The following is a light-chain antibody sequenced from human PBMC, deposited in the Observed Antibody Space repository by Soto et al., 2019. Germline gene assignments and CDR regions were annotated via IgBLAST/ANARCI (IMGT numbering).Light chain of an antibody. Sequence: EIVMTQSPATLSVSPGERATLSCRASQSVSSNFAWYQQKPGQAPRLLIYGASTRATGIPARFSGSGSGTDFTLTISSLEPEDFAVYYCQQRSNWLFGQGTRLEIK. CDR1: QSVSSN. V-gene: IGKV3-15*01. CDR3: QQRSNWL. CDR2: GAS. J-gene: IGKJ5*01.